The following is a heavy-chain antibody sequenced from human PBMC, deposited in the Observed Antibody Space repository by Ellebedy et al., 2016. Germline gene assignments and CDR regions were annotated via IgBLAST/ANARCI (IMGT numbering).Heavy chain of an antibody. Sequence: SETLSLTCTVSGGSISTTNHYWVWIRQPPGKGLEWIGSVYYTGVTYFNPSLKSRVTVSVDSSKSQFSLKVTSVTAADTAIYYCAGLERDDYLYDDAFDVWGQGTMAVVTS. CDR2: VYYTGVT. CDR1: GGSISTTNHY. CDR3: AGLERDDYLYDDAFDV. J-gene: IGHJ3*01. D-gene: IGHD5/OR15-5a*01. V-gene: IGHV4-39*07.